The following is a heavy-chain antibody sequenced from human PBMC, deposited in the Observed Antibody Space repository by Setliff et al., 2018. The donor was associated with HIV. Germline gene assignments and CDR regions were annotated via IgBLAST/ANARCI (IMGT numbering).Heavy chain of an antibody. CDR2: ISYSGST. CDR1: GGSFSGFY. Sequence: SETLSLTCAVYGGSFSGFYWSWIRQPPGKGLEWIGHISYSGSTNYNPSLKSRVTISVDTSKNQFSLKLTSVTAADTAVYYCARRRSPPSGFYSKYYMDVWGKGTTVTVSS. D-gene: IGHD3-22*01. V-gene: IGHV4-59*08. CDR3: ARRRSPPSGFYSKYYMDV. J-gene: IGHJ6*03.